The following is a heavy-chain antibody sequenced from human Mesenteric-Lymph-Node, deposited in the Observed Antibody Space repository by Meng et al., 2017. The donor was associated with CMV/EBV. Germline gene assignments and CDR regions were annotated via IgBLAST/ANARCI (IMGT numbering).Heavy chain of an antibody. D-gene: IGHD3-3*01. Sequence: GESLKISCAASGFTFSSYWMHWVRQAPGKGLVWVSRINSDGSSTSYADSVKGRFTISRDNAKNTLYLQMNSLRAEDTAVYYCARDREIFGVVVWGQGTLVTVSS. CDR1: GFTFSSYW. CDR2: INSDGSST. J-gene: IGHJ4*02. CDR3: ARDREIFGVVV. V-gene: IGHV3-74*01.